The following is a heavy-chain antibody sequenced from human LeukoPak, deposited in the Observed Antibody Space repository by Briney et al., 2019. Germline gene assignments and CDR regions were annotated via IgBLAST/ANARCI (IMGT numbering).Heavy chain of an antibody. D-gene: IGHD4-11*01. CDR3: ARDRGYSNFDY. Sequence: GGSLRLSCAASGFGFSNYWMSWVRQAPGKGLEWVANMNEDGSEKNYVDSVKGRFTIYRDNAQDSLYLKMNSLRAEDTAVYYCARDRGYSNFDYWGQGTLLTVSS. CDR2: MNEDGSEK. J-gene: IGHJ4*02. CDR1: GFGFSNYW. V-gene: IGHV3-7*01.